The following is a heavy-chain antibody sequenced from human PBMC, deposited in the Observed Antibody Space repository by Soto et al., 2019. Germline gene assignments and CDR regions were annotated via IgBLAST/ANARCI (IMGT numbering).Heavy chain of an antibody. D-gene: IGHD3-22*01. Sequence: GESLKISCKGSGYSFTSYWIGWVRQMPGKSLDWLGIIFPGDSDTRYSPSFQGQVTISADKSISTAYLQWSSLKASDTAMYYCARLRPYDSSGYWKGDAFDIWGQGTMVTVSS. CDR1: GYSFTSYW. CDR2: IFPGDSDT. J-gene: IGHJ3*02. V-gene: IGHV5-51*01. CDR3: ARLRPYDSSGYWKGDAFDI.